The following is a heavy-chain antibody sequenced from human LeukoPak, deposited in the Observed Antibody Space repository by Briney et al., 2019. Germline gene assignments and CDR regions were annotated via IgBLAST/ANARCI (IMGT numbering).Heavy chain of an antibody. CDR1: GFTFSSYS. V-gene: IGHV3-21*01. CDR3: ANGAVADSFDY. Sequence: PEGSLRLSCAASGFTFSSYSMNWVRQAPGKGLEWVSCISSSSSYIYYADSVKGRFTISRDNAKNSLYLQMNSLRAEDTAVYYCANGAVADSFDYWGQGTLVTVSS. D-gene: IGHD6-19*01. CDR2: ISSSSSYI. J-gene: IGHJ4*02.